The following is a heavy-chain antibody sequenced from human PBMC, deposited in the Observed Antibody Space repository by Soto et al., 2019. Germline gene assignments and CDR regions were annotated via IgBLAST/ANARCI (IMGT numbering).Heavy chain of an antibody. V-gene: IGHV4-34*01. Sequence: SSEPLSLTCAVYGGSFSGYYWSWIRQPPGKGLEWIGEINHSGSTNYNPSLKSRVTISVDTSKNQFSLKLSSVTAADTAVYYCARTHVLRFLEWLAWFDPWGQGTLVTVSS. CDR1: GGSFSGYY. CDR3: ARTHVLRFLEWLAWFDP. J-gene: IGHJ5*02. CDR2: INHSGST. D-gene: IGHD3-3*01.